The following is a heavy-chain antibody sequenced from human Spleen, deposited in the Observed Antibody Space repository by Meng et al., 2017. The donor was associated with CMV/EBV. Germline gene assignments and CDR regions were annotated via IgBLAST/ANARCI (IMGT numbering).Heavy chain of an antibody. Sequence: QVQLQESGPGLVKPSQTLSLTCAVYGGSFSGYYWSWIRQPPGKGLEWIGEINHSGSTNYNPSLKSRVTISVDTSKNQFSLKLSSVTAADTAVYYCASHLSVGGYWGQGTLVTVSS. J-gene: IGHJ4*02. CDR1: GGSFSGYY. CDR2: INHSGST. D-gene: IGHD2-8*02. CDR3: ASHLSVGGY. V-gene: IGHV4-34*09.